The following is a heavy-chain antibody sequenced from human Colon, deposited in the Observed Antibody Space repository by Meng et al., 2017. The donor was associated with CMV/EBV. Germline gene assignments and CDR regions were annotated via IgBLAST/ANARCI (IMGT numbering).Heavy chain of an antibody. V-gene: IGHV3-15*01. CDR1: GFTFTDAW. D-gene: IGHD1-26*01. J-gene: IGHJ4*02. Sequence: EVQLVESGGGLVKPGGSLRHSCTASGFTFTDAWMAWVRQAPGKGLEWIGRIKNKPDGETTDYAAPVKDRFTISRDDSKSTVYLQMNSLKTEDTAVYYCATARVGYWGQGTRVTVSS. CDR2: IKNKPDGETT. CDR3: ATARVGY.